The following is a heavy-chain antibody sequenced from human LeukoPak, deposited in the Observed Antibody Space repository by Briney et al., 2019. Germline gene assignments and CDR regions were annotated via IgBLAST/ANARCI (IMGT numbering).Heavy chain of an antibody. CDR1: GGSISSSSYY. Sequence: PSETLSLTCTVSGGSISSSSYYWGWIRQPPGKGLEWIGSIYYSGSTYYNPSLKSRVTISVDTSKNQFSLKLSSVTAADTAVYYCAGLIVDDYWGQGTLVTVSS. V-gene: IGHV4-39*01. CDR2: IYYSGST. D-gene: IGHD2-15*01. CDR3: AGLIVDDY. J-gene: IGHJ4*02.